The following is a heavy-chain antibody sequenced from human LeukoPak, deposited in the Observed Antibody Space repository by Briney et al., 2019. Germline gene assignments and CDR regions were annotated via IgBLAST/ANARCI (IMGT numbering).Heavy chain of an antibody. D-gene: IGHD3-10*01. CDR3: ARSGRGGEFDY. CDR1: GFTFRSYG. Sequence: PGRSLRLSCAASGFTFRSYGMHWVRQAPGKGLEWVAIVWYDGNNKYYADSVKGRFTVSRDNSKDTVSLQLNSLRAEDTAVYYCARSGRGGEFDYWGQGTLVTVSS. V-gene: IGHV3-33*01. J-gene: IGHJ4*02. CDR2: VWYDGNNK.